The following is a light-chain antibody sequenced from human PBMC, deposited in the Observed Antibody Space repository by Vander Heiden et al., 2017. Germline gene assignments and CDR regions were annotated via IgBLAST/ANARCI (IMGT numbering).Light chain of an antibody. CDR1: SSNIGAGYD. V-gene: IGLV1-40*01. CDR3: QSYDSSLSAYVV. Sequence: QSVLTQPPSVSGAPGQRATSSCSGSSSNIGAGYDVPWYQRLPGTAPKVLIYGTSNRPSGVPDRFSGSKSGTAASLAITGLQAEDEADYYCQSYDSSLSAYVVFGGGTKLTVL. CDR2: GTS. J-gene: IGLJ2*01.